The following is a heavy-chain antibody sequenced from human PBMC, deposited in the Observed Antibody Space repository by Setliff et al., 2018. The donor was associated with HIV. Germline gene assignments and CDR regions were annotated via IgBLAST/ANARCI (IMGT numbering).Heavy chain of an antibody. Sequence: GASVKVSCKASADTFTNCLINWVRQAPGQGLEWMGWINTDSGTPTYAQAFTGRFVFSLDTSVSTAFLQITSLRIDDTAVYYCARDAGPRGGQYSEGFDYWGQGTLVTVSS. CDR2: INTDSGTP. D-gene: IGHD3-3*01. CDR3: ARDAGPRGGQYSEGFDY. CDR1: ADTFTNCL. V-gene: IGHV7-4-1*02. J-gene: IGHJ4*02.